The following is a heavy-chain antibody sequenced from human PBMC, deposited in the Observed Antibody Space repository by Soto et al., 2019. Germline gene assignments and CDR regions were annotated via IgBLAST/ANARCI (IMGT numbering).Heavy chain of an antibody. V-gene: IGHV3-66*01. J-gene: IGHJ4*02. CDR3: ARESNNYGDYPTYSFDY. Sequence: EVQLVESGGGLVQPGGSLRLSCAASGFTVSSNYMSWVRQAPGKGLEWVSVIYSGGSTYYADSVKGRFTISRDNSKNTLYLQMNSLRAEDTAVYYCARESNNYGDYPTYSFDYWGQGTLVTVSS. CDR1: GFTVSSNY. CDR2: IYSGGST. D-gene: IGHD4-17*01.